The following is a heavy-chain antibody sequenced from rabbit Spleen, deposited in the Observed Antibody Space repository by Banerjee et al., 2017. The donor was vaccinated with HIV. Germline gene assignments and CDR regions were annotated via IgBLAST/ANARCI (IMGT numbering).Heavy chain of an antibody. J-gene: IGHJ6*01. V-gene: IGHV1S40*01. CDR3: ARDVDTIYFRFSL. Sequence: QSLEESGGDLVKPGASLTLTCKASGLDVSSNYWICWVRQAPGKGLEWIACIGTGSSGNTYYASWAKGRFTISKTSSTTVTLQVTSLTAADTATYFCARDVDTIYFRFSLWGPGTLVT. CDR2: IGTGSSGNT. D-gene: IGHD1-1*01. CDR1: GLDVSSNYW.